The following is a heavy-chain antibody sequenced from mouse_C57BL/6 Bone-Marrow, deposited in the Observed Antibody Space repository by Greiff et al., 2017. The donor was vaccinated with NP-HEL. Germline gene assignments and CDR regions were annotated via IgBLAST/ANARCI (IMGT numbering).Heavy chain of an antibody. D-gene: IGHD1-1*01. CDR2: ISSGGSYT. V-gene: IGHV5-6*01. CDR1: GFTFSSYG. CDR3: ARHPITTVVATGAMDY. Sequence: EVQVVESGGDLVKPGGSLKLSCAASGFTFSSYGMSWVRQTPDKRLEWVATISSGGSYTYYPDSVKGRFTISRDNAKNTLYLQMSSLKSEDTAMYYCARHPITTVVATGAMDYWGQGTSVTVSS. J-gene: IGHJ4*01.